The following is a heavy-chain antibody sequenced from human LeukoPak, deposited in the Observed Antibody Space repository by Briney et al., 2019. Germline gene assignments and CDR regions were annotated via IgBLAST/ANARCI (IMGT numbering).Heavy chain of an antibody. D-gene: IGHD1-26*01. CDR3: ARDVGTAD. CDR2: ISSSSSTI. CDR1: RFTFISYS. V-gene: IGHV3-48*01. Sequence: PGGSLRLSRAPSRFTFISYSMNWVRPAPGKGLEWVSYISSSSSTIYYADSVKGRFTISRDNAKNSLYLQMNSLRTEDTAVYYCARDVGTADWGQGTLVTVSS. J-gene: IGHJ4*02.